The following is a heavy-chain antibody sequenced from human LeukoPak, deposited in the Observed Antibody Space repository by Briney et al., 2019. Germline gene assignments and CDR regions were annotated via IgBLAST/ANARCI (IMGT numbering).Heavy chain of an antibody. D-gene: IGHD1-26*01. CDR1: GGSLSGYY. Sequence: SETLSLTCAIYGGSLSGYYWSWIRQPPGKGLEWIGYIYYSGSTNYNPSLKSRVTISVDTSKNQFSLKLSSVTAADTAVYYCARVLVGATSFGYYYYMDVWGKGTTVTVSS. V-gene: IGHV4-59*01. CDR2: IYYSGST. J-gene: IGHJ6*03. CDR3: ARVLVGATSFGYYYYMDV.